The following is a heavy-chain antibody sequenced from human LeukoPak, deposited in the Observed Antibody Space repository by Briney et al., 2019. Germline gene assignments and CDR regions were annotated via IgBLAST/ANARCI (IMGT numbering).Heavy chain of an antibody. V-gene: IGHV4-39*01. Sequence: PSETLSLTCTVSGGSISSSSHYWGWIRQPPGKGLEWIGSIYYSGSTYYNPSLKSRVTISVDTSKNQFSLKLSSVTAADTAVYYCARQTGSGLFILPGGQGTLVTVSS. D-gene: IGHD3/OR15-3a*01. J-gene: IGHJ4*02. CDR1: GGSISSSSHY. CDR2: IYYSGST. CDR3: ARQTGSGLFILP.